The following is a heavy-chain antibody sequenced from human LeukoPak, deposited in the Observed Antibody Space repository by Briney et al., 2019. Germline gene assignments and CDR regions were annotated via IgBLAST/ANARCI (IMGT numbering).Heavy chain of an antibody. J-gene: IGHJ3*02. Sequence: SETLSLTCTVSGGSISSGGYYWSWIRQPPGKGLEWIGSIYYSGSTYYNPSLKSRVTISVDTSKNQFSLKLSSVTAADTAVYYCAKQADHDAFDIWGQGTMVTVSS. CDR3: AKQADHDAFDI. CDR1: GGSISSGGYY. V-gene: IGHV4-39*01. CDR2: IYYSGST.